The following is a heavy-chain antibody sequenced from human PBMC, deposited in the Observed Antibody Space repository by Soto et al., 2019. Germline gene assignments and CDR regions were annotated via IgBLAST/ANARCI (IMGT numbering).Heavy chain of an antibody. Sequence: SETLSLTCAVSGGSISSGGYSWSWIRQPPGKGLEWIGYIYHSGSTYYNPSLKSRVTISVDRSKNQFSLKLSSVTAADTAVYYCAGSGHYHNSGMAVWGQGTTVTVSS. CDR3: AGSGHYHNSGMAV. D-gene: IGHD3-22*01. V-gene: IGHV4-30-2*01. CDR2: IYHSGST. J-gene: IGHJ6*02. CDR1: GGSISSGGYS.